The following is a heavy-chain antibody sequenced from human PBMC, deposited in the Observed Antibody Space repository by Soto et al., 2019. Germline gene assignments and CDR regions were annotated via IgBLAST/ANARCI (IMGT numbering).Heavy chain of an antibody. CDR1: VFTFSSYA. D-gene: IGHD4-17*01. CDR3: AKDVNYGNDY. Sequence: EVQLLESGGGLVPPGGSLRLSCAASVFTFSSYAMSWVRQAPGMGLEWVSAISGSGGSTYYADSVKGRFTTSRDNSKTTLYLQMNSLRAEDTAVYYCAKDVNYGNDYWGQGTLVTVSS. V-gene: IGHV3-23*01. J-gene: IGHJ4*02. CDR2: ISGSGGST.